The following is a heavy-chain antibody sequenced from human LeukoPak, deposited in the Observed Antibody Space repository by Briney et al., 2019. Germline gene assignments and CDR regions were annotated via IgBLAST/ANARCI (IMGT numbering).Heavy chain of an antibody. V-gene: IGHV4-39*01. CDR3: ASHTTFFDY. Sequence: SETLSLTCTVSGGSISSSSYYWGWIRQPPGKGLEWIGSIYYSGSTYYNPSLKSRVTISVDTSKNQFSLKLSSVTAADTAVYYCASHTTFFDYWGQGTLVSVSS. J-gene: IGHJ4*02. D-gene: IGHD3-16*01. CDR1: GGSISSSSYY. CDR2: IYYSGST.